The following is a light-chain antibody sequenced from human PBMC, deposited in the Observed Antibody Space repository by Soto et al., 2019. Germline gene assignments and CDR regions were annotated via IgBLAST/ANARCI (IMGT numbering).Light chain of an antibody. CDR2: GAF. Sequence: EIVLTQSAGSLSVSPGERATLFYRARQSISSTYLAWYQKKPGQAPRLLLYGAFNRATGIPDRFSGSGSGTDFTLTISRLEPEDCAFYYCQQYGSSSFAFGPGTKVEIK. CDR3: QQYGSSSFA. CDR1: QSISSTY. V-gene: IGKV3-20*01. J-gene: IGKJ3*01.